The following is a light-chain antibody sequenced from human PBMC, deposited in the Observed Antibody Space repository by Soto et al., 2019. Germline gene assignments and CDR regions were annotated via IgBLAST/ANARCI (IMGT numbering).Light chain of an antibody. Sequence: QSALTQPPSASGSPGQSVTISCTGTSSDVGGYNYVSWYQQYPGKVPKLMVYEVNKRPSGVPDRFSGYKSGNTASLTVSGLQAEDEADYYCTSSAGGNNVFGTGAKVTVL. J-gene: IGLJ1*01. V-gene: IGLV2-8*01. CDR1: SSDVGGYNY. CDR3: TSSAGGNNV. CDR2: EVN.